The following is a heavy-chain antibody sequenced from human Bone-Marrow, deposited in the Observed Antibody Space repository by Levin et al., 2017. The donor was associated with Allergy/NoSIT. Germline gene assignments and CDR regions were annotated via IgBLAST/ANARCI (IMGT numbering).Heavy chain of an antibody. J-gene: IGHJ4*02. CDR1: GLSFSNAW. CDR3: AKEIHGGFDY. D-gene: IGHD3-16*01. CDR2: IKSKAAGGTT. V-gene: IGHV3-15*01. Sequence: PGESLKISCVASGLSFSNAWMNWLRQVPGEGLQWVARIKSKAAGGTTDYAAAVKDRFTISRDDSKDTLFLQMNSLKSEDTAVYYCAKEIHGGFDYWGQGTLVTVSS.